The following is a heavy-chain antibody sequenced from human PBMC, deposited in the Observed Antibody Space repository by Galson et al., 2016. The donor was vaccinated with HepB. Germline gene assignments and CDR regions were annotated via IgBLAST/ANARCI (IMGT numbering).Heavy chain of an antibody. V-gene: IGHV3-23*01. CDR1: GFSFSSFA. CDR3: AKYEKFLEWLLPTYYYYAMDV. Sequence: SLRLSCAASGFSFSSFAMGWVRQAPGKGLEWVSVVSGSGRSTYYAHSVKGRFTISRDNSKSTLYLQMNSLRAGDTAVYYCAKYEKFLEWLLPTYYYYAMDVWGQGTTVTVSS. J-gene: IGHJ6*02. D-gene: IGHD3-3*01. CDR2: VSGSGRST.